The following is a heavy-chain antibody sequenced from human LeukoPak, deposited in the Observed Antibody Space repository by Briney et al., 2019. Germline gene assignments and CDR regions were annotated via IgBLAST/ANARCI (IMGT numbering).Heavy chain of an antibody. CDR3: AKDRGTMVRGAKTYFDY. CDR2: IRYDGSNK. CDR1: GFTFSSYG. Sequence: GGSLRLSCAASGFTFSSYGMHWVRQAPGKGLEWVAFIRYDGSNKYYADSVKGRFTISRDNSKNTLYLQMNSLRAEDTAVYYCAKDRGTMVRGAKTYFDYWGQGTLVTVSS. V-gene: IGHV3-30*02. J-gene: IGHJ4*02. D-gene: IGHD3-10*01.